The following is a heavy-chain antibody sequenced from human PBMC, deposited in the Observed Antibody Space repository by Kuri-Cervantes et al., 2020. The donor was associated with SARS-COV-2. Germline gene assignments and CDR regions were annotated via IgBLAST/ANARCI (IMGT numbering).Heavy chain of an antibody. V-gene: IGHV3-33*01. CDR3: SRDGNAEGIVPAAGTFYDYHGMDV. CDR2: IWYDGSNK. D-gene: IGHD2-2*01. J-gene: IGHJ6*02. Sequence: LSLTCAASGFTFSSYGMHWVRQAPGKGLEWVAVIWYDGSNKYYADSVKGRFTISRDNAGNSLFLQLKSLRDEDTAVYYCSRDGNAEGIVPAAGTFYDYHGMDVWGQGTTVTVSS. CDR1: GFTFSSYG.